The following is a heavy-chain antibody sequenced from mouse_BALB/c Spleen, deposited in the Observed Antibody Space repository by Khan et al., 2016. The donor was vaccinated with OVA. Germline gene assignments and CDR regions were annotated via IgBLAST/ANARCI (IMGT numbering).Heavy chain of an antibody. Sequence: EVELVESGGDLVRPGGSLKLSFAASGFSFSSYSMSLVRQTPDKRLEWVATISRGGDYTYYPDSVKGRFTISRDNAKNTLYLHMSSLKSEDTAIYYCASHLTGSFAYWGQGTLVTVSA. CDR3: ASHLTGSFAY. CDR1: GFSFSSYS. J-gene: IGHJ3*01. V-gene: IGHV5-6*01. D-gene: IGHD4-1*01. CDR2: ISRGGDYT.